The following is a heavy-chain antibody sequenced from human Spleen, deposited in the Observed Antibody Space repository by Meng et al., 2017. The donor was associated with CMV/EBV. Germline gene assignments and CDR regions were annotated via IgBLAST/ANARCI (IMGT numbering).Heavy chain of an antibody. Sequence: GGSLRLSCKGYGYRFSTYWIAWVRQLPGKGLEWMGIIYPSDSDIKYSPSFQGQVTISVDKSITTAYLQWGSLKASATAMYYCARHGDTMVFGRAFDIWGQGTMVTVSS. CDR1: GYRFSTYW. D-gene: IGHD3-10*01. V-gene: IGHV5-51*01. J-gene: IGHJ3*02. CDR2: IYPSDSDI. CDR3: ARHGDTMVFGRAFDI.